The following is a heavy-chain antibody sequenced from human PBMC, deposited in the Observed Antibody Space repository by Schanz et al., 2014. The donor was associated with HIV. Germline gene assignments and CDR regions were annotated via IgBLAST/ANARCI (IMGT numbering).Heavy chain of an antibody. CDR2: VNGDGSSA. CDR3: ARSPSYGMDV. CDR1: GFTFSSYW. Sequence: VQLVESGGGLVQPGGSLRLSCAASGFTFSSYWMHWVRQTPGKGLGWVSRVNGDGSSAAYADSVKGRFTISRDNSKNTLYLQMNSLRAEDTAVYYCARSPSYGMDVWGQGTTVTVSS. V-gene: IGHV3-74*01. J-gene: IGHJ6*02.